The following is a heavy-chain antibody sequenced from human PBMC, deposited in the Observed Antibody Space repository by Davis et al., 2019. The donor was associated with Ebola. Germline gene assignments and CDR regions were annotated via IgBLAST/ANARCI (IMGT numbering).Heavy chain of an antibody. V-gene: IGHV4-30-4*08. CDR2: IYYSGST. CDR1: GDSVSSGAYY. CDR3: ASQRGYTSGFFDY. J-gene: IGHJ4*02. Sequence: SETLSLTCTVSGDSVSSGAYYWSWIRQHPGKGLEWIGYIYYSGSTYYNPSLKSRVTISVDTSKNQFSLKLRSVTAADTAVYYCASQRGYTSGFFDYWGQGTLVTVSS. D-gene: IGHD5-18*01.